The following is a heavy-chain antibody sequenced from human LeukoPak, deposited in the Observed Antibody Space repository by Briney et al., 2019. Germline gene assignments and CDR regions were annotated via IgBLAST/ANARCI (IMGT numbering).Heavy chain of an antibody. V-gene: IGHV4-59*08. CDR2: INYSGST. J-gene: IGHJ4*02. CDR3: ARHVRFFGMVSYFDS. CDR1: GGSISGYY. Sequence: SETLSLTCTVSGGSISGYYWSWIRQPPGKGLEWIGYINYSGSTNYNPSLKSRVTISVDTSKKNQFSLKLSSVTAADTAVYYCARHVRFFGMVSYFDSWGQGTLVTV. D-gene: IGHD3-3*01.